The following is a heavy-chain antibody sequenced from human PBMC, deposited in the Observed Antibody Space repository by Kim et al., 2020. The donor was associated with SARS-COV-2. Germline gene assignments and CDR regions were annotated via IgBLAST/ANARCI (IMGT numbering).Heavy chain of an antibody. D-gene: IGHD6-6*01. V-gene: IGHV1-69*01. CDR2: GTS. Sequence: GTSNYAQKFQGRYTSTADESTSTAYMELGRLRSEDTAVYYCARGEQLLDYWGQGTLVTVSS. CDR3: ARGEQLLDY. J-gene: IGHJ4*02.